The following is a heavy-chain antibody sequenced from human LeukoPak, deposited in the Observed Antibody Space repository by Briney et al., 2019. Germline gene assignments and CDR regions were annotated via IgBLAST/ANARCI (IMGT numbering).Heavy chain of an antibody. Sequence: PSETLSLTCTVSGGSISSYYWSWIRQPPGKGLEWIGEINHSGSTNYNPSLKSRVTISVDTSKNQFSLKLSSVTAADTAVYYCARNRAVAAHWYFDLWGRGTLVTVSS. CDR2: INHSGST. V-gene: IGHV4-34*01. CDR1: GGSISSYY. J-gene: IGHJ2*01. D-gene: IGHD6-19*01. CDR3: ARNRAVAAHWYFDL.